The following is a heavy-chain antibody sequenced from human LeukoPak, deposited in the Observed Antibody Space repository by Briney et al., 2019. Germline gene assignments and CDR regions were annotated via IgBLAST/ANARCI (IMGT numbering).Heavy chain of an antibody. CDR1: GFSLSTSGVG. CDR2: IYWDDDK. D-gene: IGHD3-22*01. Sequence: SGPALVKPPQTLTLTCSFSGFSLSTSGVGVDWIRQPPGKALEWLAVIYWDDDKRYSPSLKSRLTITQDTSKNQVVLTMTNVDPVDTATYYCAQSKYYYGRSGYDFDSWGQGTLVTVSS. CDR3: AQSKYYYGRSGYDFDS. V-gene: IGHV2-5*02. J-gene: IGHJ4*02.